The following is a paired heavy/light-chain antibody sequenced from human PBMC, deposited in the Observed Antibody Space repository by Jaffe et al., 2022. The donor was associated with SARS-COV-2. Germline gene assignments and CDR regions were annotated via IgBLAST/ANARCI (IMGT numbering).Heavy chain of an antibody. J-gene: IGHJ5*02. Sequence: EVQLVESGGGLVQPGGSLRLSCAASGFTFSSYWMHWVRQAPGKGLVWVSFIDSDGSDTNYADSVKGRFTISRDNSKNTLYLQMNNLRAEDTAVYYCYGSGSYSSNSWFDPWGQGTLVTVSS. CDR1: GFTFSSYW. D-gene: IGHD3-10*01. CDR2: IDSDGSDT. V-gene: IGHV3-74*01. CDR3: YGSGSYSSNSWFDP.
Light chain of an antibody. J-gene: IGLJ3*02. CDR1: SGHSSYA. V-gene: IGLV4-69*01. Sequence: QLVLTQSPSVSASLGVSVNLTCTLSSGHSSYAITWHQQQPEKGPRYLMRLNSDGSHTKGDGIPDRFSGSSSGAERYLTISSLQSEDEADYYCQTWGTGIWVFGGGTKLTVL. CDR3: QTWGTGIWV. CDR2: LNSDGSH.